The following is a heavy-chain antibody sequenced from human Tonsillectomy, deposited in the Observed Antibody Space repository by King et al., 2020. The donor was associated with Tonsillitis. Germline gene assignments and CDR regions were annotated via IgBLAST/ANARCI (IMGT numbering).Heavy chain of an antibody. V-gene: IGHV1-69*01. CDR2: IIPVFGAA. J-gene: IGHJ3*02. CDR3: ARVGSHTGIGFNDAFDI. CDR1: GGSFGTSA. D-gene: IGHD3-3*01. Sequence: QLVQSGAEVKKPGSSVKVSCKASGGSFGTSAVGWVRQAPGQGLECMGGIIPVFGAADYAQKFQGRLTITADESTSTAYMELSNLRSDDTAMYYCARVGSHTGIGFNDAFDIWGQGTMLTVSS.